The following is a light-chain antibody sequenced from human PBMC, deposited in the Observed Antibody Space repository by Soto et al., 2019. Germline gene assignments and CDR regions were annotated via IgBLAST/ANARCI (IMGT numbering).Light chain of an antibody. V-gene: IGLV2-23*01. CDR1: SSDIGSYNL. Sequence: QTVVTQPASVSGSPGQSITISCTGTSSDIGSYNLVSWYQQHPGKAPKLIIYEGTKRPSGVSNRFSGSKSGNTASLTISGLQAEDEADYHCCSYAGSYVVFGGGTKLTVL. CDR3: CSYAGSYVV. J-gene: IGLJ2*01. CDR2: EGT.